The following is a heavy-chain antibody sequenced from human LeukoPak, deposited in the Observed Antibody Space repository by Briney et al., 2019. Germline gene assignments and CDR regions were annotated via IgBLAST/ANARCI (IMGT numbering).Heavy chain of an antibody. CDR1: GGSISSSTYY. CDR2: IYYSGST. Sequence: SETLSLTCTVSGGSISSSTYYWGWIRQPPGKGLEWIGSIYYSGSTYYNPSHKSRVTISVDTSKNQFSLSLSSGTAADTAVYYCARHREEQQLGYFDYWGQGTLVTVSS. CDR3: ARHREEQQLGYFDY. J-gene: IGHJ4*02. V-gene: IGHV4-39*01. D-gene: IGHD6-13*01.